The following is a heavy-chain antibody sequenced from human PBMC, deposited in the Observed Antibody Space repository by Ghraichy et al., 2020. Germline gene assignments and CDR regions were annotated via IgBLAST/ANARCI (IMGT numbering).Heavy chain of an antibody. J-gene: IGHJ4*02. CDR2: ISSSSSYI. CDR1: GFTFSSYS. V-gene: IGHV3-21*01. CDR3: AGIAVAGTDFDY. D-gene: IGHD6-19*01. Sequence: GGSLRLSCAASGFTFSSYSMNWVRQAPGKGLEWVSSISSSSSYIYYADSVKGRFTISRDNAKNSLYLQMNSLRAEDTAVYYCAGIAVAGTDFDYWGQGTLVTVSS.